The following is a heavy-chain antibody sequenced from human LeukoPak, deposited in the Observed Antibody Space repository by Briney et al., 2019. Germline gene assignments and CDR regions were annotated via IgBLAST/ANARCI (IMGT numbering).Heavy chain of an antibody. CDR2: IYYSGST. CDR3: ASLGPWGVTNY. Sequence: SETLSLTCTVSGGSISSYYWSWIRQPPGKGLEWIGYIYYSGSTNYNPSLKSRVTISVDTSKNQFSLKLSSVTAADTAVYYCASLGPWGVTNYWGQGTLVTVSS. J-gene: IGHJ4*02. D-gene: IGHD3-10*01. V-gene: IGHV4-59*12. CDR1: GGSISSYY.